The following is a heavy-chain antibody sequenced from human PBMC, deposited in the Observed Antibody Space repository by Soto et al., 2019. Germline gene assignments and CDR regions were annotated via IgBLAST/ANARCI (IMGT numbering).Heavy chain of an antibody. V-gene: IGHV3-23*01. CDR2: ISGSGGST. D-gene: IGHD3-22*01. CDR3: AKGAHYYDSSGYYYPSDY. CDR1: GFTFSSYA. J-gene: IGHJ4*02. Sequence: LRLSCAASGFTFSSYAMSWVRQAPGKGLEWVSAISGSGGSTYYADSVKGRFTISRDNSKNTLYLQMNSLRAEDTAVYYCAKGAHYYDSSGYYYPSDYWGQGTLVTVSS.